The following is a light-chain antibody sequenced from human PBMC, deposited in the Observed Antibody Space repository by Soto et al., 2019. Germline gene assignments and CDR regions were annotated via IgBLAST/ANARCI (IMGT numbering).Light chain of an antibody. CDR2: GAS. J-gene: IGKJ5*01. V-gene: IGKV3-15*01. CDR1: QSVSSN. Sequence: EIVMTQSPATLSVSPGERATLSCRASQSVSSNLAWYQQKPGQAPRLLIYGASTRATGISARFSGSGSGTEFTLTISNLQSEDFAVYYCQQYHNWPITFGQGTRLEIK. CDR3: QQYHNWPIT.